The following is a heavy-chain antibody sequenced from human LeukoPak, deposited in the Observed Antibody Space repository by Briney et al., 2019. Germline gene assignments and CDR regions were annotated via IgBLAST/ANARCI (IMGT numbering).Heavy chain of an antibody. CDR2: INPNSGGT. J-gene: IGHJ5*02. CDR3: ARVLYYYVLTGYYINGWFDP. Sequence: ASLKDSCKASGYTFTGYYMHWVRPAPGQGVEWMGWINPNSGGTNYVQTFQGRVTMTRDTSISTAYMELSRLRSDDTAVYYCARVLYYYVLTGYYINGWFDPWGQGTLVTVSS. D-gene: IGHD3-9*01. V-gene: IGHV1-2*02. CDR1: GYTFTGYY.